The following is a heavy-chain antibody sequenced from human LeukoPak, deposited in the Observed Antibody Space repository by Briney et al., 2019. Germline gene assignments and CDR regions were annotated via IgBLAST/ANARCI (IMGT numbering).Heavy chain of an antibody. V-gene: IGHV4-34*01. CDR3: ARGQGYDFWSGYYTRYYYMDV. CDR1: GESFSGYW. D-gene: IGHD3-3*01. J-gene: IGHJ6*03. Sequence: SETLSLTCAVYGESFSGYWWTWIRQPPGKGLEWIGEINHSGDTNYNPSLKSRVTISVDTSKNQFSLKLSSVTAADTAVYYCARGQGYDFWSGYYTRYYYMDVWGKGTTVTVSS. CDR2: INHSGDT.